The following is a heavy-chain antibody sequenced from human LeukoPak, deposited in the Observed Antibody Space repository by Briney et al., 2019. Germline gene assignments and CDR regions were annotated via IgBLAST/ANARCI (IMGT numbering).Heavy chain of an antibody. V-gene: IGHV4-39*01. Sequence: SETLSLTCAVYGGSFSGYYWGWIRQPPGKGLEWIGSIYYSGSTYYNPSLKSRVTISVDTSKNQFSLKLSSVTAADTAVYYCARQNYYDSSGYPLDFDYWGQGTLVTVSS. CDR3: ARQNYYDSSGYPLDFDY. CDR2: IYYSGST. D-gene: IGHD3-22*01. J-gene: IGHJ4*02. CDR1: GGSFSGYY.